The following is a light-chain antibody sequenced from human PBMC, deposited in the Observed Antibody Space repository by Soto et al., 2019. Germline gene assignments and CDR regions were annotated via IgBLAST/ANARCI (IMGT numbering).Light chain of an antibody. CDR2: EVS. V-gene: IGLV2-14*01. CDR1: SSDVGGYNY. Sequence: QSALTQPASVSGSPGQSITISCTGTSSDVGGYNYVSWYQQHPGKAPKVMIYEVSNRPSGVSNRFSGSKSGNTASLTISGLQVEDEADYYCSSFTSSGTGVFGTGTKVTVL. J-gene: IGLJ1*01. CDR3: SSFTSSGTGV.